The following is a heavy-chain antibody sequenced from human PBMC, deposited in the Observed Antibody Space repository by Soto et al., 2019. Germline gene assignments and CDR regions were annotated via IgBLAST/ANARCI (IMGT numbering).Heavy chain of an antibody. Sequence: EVQLLESGGGLVQPGGSLRLSCAASGFTFSSYAMRWVRQAPGKGLEWVSAISGSGGSTYYADSVKGRFTISRDNSKSTLYLRMNSLRAEDTAVYYCAGSSDWYAWFDPWGQGTLVTVSS. J-gene: IGHJ5*02. D-gene: IGHD6-19*01. CDR1: GFTFSSYA. V-gene: IGHV3-23*01. CDR3: AGSSDWYAWFDP. CDR2: ISGSGGST.